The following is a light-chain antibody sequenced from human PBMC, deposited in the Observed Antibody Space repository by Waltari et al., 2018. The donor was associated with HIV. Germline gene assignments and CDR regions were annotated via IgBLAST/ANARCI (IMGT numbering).Light chain of an antibody. Sequence: QSVLTQPPSVSGAPGQRGTISCTGGSSNIGAHYAVHWYHQFPDTAPKLLIYGSTNRPSGVPDRFSGSKSGTSASLAITGLQAEDEADYYCQSYDNSLGVVFGGGTKLTVL. J-gene: IGLJ2*01. V-gene: IGLV1-40*01. CDR3: QSYDNSLGVV. CDR2: GST. CDR1: SSNIGAHYA.